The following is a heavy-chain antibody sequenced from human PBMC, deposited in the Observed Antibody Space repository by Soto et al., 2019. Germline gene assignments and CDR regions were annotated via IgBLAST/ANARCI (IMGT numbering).Heavy chain of an antibody. CDR2: NYYSGMT. CDR3: ARGSSISGLYYGMDV. Sequence: QVQLQESGPGLVKPSQTLSLTCTVSGGSISSGGYYWSWIRQQPGKGLEWIGYNYYSGMTYYNPSPKSRVPISLDTSKNQFSLKLSSVTASDTAVYYCARGSSISGLYYGMDVWGQGTTVTVSS. V-gene: IGHV4-31*03. J-gene: IGHJ6*02. CDR1: GGSISSGGYY. D-gene: IGHD6-6*01.